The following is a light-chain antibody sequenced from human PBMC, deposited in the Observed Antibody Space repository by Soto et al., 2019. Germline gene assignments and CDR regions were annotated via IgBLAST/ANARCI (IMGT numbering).Light chain of an antibody. Sequence: ELVMTQSPATLSVSPGERATLSCRASQSVSSNLAWYQQKPGQAPRLLIYGASTRATGIPARFSGSGSGTEFTLTISSLQSEDFAVSYCQLYNNWPPLFTFGPGTKVDIK. CDR3: QLYNNWPPLFT. J-gene: IGKJ3*01. CDR1: QSVSSN. CDR2: GAS. V-gene: IGKV3-15*01.